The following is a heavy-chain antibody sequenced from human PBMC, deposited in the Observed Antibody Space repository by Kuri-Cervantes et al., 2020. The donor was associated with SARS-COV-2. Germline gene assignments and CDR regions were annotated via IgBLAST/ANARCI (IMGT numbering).Heavy chain of an antibody. J-gene: IGHJ4*02. CDR3: ARDVSSSGRYFDY. V-gene: IGHV4-31*02. CDR1: GGSISSGGYY. CDR2: IYYSGST. D-gene: IGHD6-6*01. Sequence: SCTVSGGSISSGGYYWSWIRQHPGKGLEWIGYIYYSGSTYYNPSLKSRVTISVDTPKNQFSLKLSSVTAADTAVYYCARDVSSSGRYFDYWGQGTLVTVSS.